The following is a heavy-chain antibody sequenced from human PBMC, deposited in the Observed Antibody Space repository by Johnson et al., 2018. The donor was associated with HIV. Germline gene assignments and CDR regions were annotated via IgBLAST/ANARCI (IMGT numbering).Heavy chain of an antibody. J-gene: IGHJ3*02. V-gene: IGHV3-33*01. Sequence: QVQLVESGGGVVQPGRSLRLSCAASGFTFDTYGMHWVRQAPGKGLEWVAVIWYDGSNKYYADSVKGRFTISRDNSKNTLYLQMNSLRAEDTAVYYCARAGVVFSTASHDAFDIWDQGTMVTVSS. CDR1: GFTFDTYG. CDR2: IWYDGSNK. CDR3: ARAGVVFSTASHDAFDI. D-gene: IGHD2-21*01.